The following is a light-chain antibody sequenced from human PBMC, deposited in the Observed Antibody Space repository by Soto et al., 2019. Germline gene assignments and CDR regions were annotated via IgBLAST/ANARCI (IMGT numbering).Light chain of an antibody. CDR1: QSVSSSY. V-gene: IGKV3-20*01. CDR3: QQFGRSTPYT. CDR2: GAS. Sequence: EIVLTQSPGTLSLSPGERATLSCRASQSVSSSYLAWYQQKPGQAPRRLIYGASSRATGIPDRFSGSVSGTDFTLTISSLEPEDFAVYYWQQFGRSTPYTFGQVTKLEIK. J-gene: IGKJ2*01.